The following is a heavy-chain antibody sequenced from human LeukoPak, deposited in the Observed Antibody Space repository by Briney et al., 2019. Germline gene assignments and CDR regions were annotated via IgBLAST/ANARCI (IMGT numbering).Heavy chain of an antibody. CDR3: ARGWRYYYGSGSYSPFDY. V-gene: IGHV4-34*01. Sequence: SETLSLTCAVYGGSFSGYYWSWIRRPPGKGLEWIGEINHSGSTNYNPSLKSRVTISVDTSKNQFSLKLSSVTAADTAVYYCARGWRYYYGSGSYSPFDYWGQGTLVTVSS. D-gene: IGHD3-10*01. CDR1: GGSFSGYY. CDR2: INHSGST. J-gene: IGHJ4*02.